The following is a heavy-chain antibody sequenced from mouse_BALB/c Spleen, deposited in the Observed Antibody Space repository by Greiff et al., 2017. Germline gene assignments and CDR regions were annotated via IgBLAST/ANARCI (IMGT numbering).Heavy chain of an antibody. CDR2: ILPGSGST. CDR3: ARWHGYDSH. V-gene: IGHV1-54*02. CDR1: GYAFTNYL. J-gene: IGHJ2*01. D-gene: IGHD2-2*01. Sequence: VMLVESGAELVRPGTSVKVSCKASGYAFTNYLIEWVKQRPGQGLEWIGEILPGSGSTNYNEKFKGKATFTADTSSNTAYMQLSSLTSEDSAVYYCARWHGYDSHWGQGTTLTVSS.